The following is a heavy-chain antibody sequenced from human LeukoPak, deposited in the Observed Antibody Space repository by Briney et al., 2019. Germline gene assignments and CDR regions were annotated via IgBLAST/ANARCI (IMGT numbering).Heavy chain of an antibody. CDR3: ARISYGLEGPDY. J-gene: IGHJ4*02. Sequence: GGSLRLSCAASGFTFSDSYMTWVRQAPGKGVEWVAYISGSGHDINYSDSVKGRFTISRDNAKNSLYLQMNSLRAEDTAVYYCARISYGLEGPDYWGQGTLVTVSS. D-gene: IGHD3/OR15-3a*01. V-gene: IGHV3-11*06. CDR1: GFTFSDSY. CDR2: ISGSGHDI.